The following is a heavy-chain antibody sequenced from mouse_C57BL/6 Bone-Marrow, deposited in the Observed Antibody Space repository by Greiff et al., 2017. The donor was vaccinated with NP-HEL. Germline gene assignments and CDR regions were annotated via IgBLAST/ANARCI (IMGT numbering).Heavy chain of an antibody. CDR1: GFTFSSYA. CDR2: ISDGGSYT. Sequence: EVKLMESGGGLVKPGGSLKLSCAASGFTFSSYAMSWVRQTPEKRLEWVATISDGGSYTYYPDNVKGRFTISRDNAKNNLYLQMSHLKSEDTAMYYCAREDYGSSYGAMDYWGQGTSVTVSS. CDR3: AREDYGSSYGAMDY. V-gene: IGHV5-4*01. J-gene: IGHJ4*01. D-gene: IGHD1-1*01.